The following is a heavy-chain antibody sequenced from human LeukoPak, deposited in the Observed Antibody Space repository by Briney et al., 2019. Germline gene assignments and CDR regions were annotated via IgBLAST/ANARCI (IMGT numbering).Heavy chain of an antibody. D-gene: IGHD5-18*01. CDR1: GFTFSSYW. Sequence: PGGSLRLSCAASGFTFSSYWMSWVRQAPGKGLEWVANIKQDGGEKNYVDSVKGRFTISRDNAKTSLYLQMNSLRAEDTAVYYCARSLWPEDYWGQGTLVTVSS. V-gene: IGHV3-7*01. CDR2: IKQDGGEK. CDR3: ARSLWPEDY. J-gene: IGHJ4*02.